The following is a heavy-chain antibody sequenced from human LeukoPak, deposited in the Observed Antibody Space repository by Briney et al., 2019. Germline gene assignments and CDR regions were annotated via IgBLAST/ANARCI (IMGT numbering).Heavy chain of an antibody. D-gene: IGHD5-12*01. J-gene: IGHJ4*02. CDR1: GYTFTSYD. Sequence: ASVKVSCKASGYTFTSYDINWVRQATGQGLEWMGWMNPNSGNTGYAQKFQGRVTITRNTSISTAYMELSSLRSEDTAVYYCAREDYSGYDSGSDYWGQGTLVTVSS. V-gene: IGHV1-8*03. CDR2: MNPNSGNT. CDR3: AREDYSGYDSGSDY.